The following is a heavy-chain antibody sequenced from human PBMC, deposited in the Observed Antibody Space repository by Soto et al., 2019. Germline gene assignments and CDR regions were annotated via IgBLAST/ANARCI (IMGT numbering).Heavy chain of an antibody. Sequence: GGSLRLSCVVSGFTFSSYWMHWVRQAPGKGLEWVAGIGASGDITWYADSVKGRLSISRDNSKNTLYLQLNSLRFEDTAVYYCAKDDVTDRGDDYFDYWGPGTLVTVSS. CDR2: IGASGDIT. J-gene: IGHJ4*02. CDR1: GFTFSSYW. CDR3: AKDDVTDRGDDYFDY. D-gene: IGHD2-21*02. V-gene: IGHV3-23*01.